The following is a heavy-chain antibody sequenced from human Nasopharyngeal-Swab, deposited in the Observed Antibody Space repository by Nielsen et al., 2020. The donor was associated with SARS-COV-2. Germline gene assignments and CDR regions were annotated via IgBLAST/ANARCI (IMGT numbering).Heavy chain of an antibody. J-gene: IGHJ5*02. V-gene: IGHV4-34*01. D-gene: IGHD3-10*01. CDR2: LKHRGRT. Sequence: PGKGLEWIGELKHRGRTTYTPSLKRRVTISVDTAKNQFTLKRCSVTAADTAVYYCARGRGGWLGVNWFDPWGQGTLVTVSS. CDR3: ARGRGGWLGVNWFDP.